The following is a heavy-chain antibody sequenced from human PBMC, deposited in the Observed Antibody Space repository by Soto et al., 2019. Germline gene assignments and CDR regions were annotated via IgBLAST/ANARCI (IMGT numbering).Heavy chain of an antibody. V-gene: IGHV1-3*01. CDR1: GYTFTSYA. D-gene: IGHD1-7*01. CDR2: INAGNGNT. CDR3: AREAGTYIFDY. J-gene: IGHJ4*02. Sequence: QVPLVQSGAEVKKPGASVKVSCKASGYTFTSYAMHWVRQAPGQRLEWMGWINAGNGNTKYSQKFQGRVTITRDTASNTAYMELSSLRSDDTAVYYCAREAGTYIFDYWGQGTLVTVSS.